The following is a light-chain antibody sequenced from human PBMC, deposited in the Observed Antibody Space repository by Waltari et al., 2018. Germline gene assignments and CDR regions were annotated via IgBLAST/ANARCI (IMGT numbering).Light chain of an antibody. V-gene: IGKV1-9*01. Sequence: DIQLTQSPSFLSASVGARVTITCRASQGISSYLAWYQQTPGNAPKLLIYAASTLQSGVPSRFSGSGSGTQFTLTISSLQPEDFATYYCQHLNSYPVYTFGQGTKLEI. CDR1: QGISSY. J-gene: IGKJ2*01. CDR3: QHLNSYPVYT. CDR2: AAS.